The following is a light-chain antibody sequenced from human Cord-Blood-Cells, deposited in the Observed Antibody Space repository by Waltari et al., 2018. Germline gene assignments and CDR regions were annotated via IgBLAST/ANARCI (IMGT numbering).Light chain of an antibody. J-gene: IGLJ1*01. CDR2: EGS. CDR3: CSYAGSSTYV. V-gene: IGLV2-23*01. Sequence: QSALTQPASVSGSPGQSITISCTGTSSDVGSHNLVSWYQQHPGKAPKHMIYEGSKRPSGVSNRFSGSKSGNTASLTIAGLQAEDEADYYCCSYAGSSTYVFGTGTKVTVL. CDR1: SSDVGSHNL.